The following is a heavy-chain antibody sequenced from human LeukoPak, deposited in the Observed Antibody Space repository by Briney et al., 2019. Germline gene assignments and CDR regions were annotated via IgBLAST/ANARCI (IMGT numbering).Heavy chain of an antibody. Sequence: GSSVKVSCKASGGTFSNYAINWVRQAPGQGLEWMGGIIPIFRTTNYAQKFQGRVTITADESTSTAYMELSSLRSEDTAVYYCGRGKLDNWNDQDGDYWGQGTLVTVSS. CDR3: GRGKLDNWNDQDGDY. V-gene: IGHV1-69*01. D-gene: IGHD1-20*01. CDR2: IIPIFRTT. J-gene: IGHJ4*02. CDR1: GGTFSNYA.